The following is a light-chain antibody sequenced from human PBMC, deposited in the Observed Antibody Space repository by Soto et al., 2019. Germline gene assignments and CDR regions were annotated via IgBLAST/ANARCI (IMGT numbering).Light chain of an antibody. CDR3: QKYNSAPFT. CDR1: HTIATY. CDR2: GAS. J-gene: IGKJ3*01. V-gene: IGKV1-27*01. Sequence: IQMTQSPSSLSASVGDGVTLTCRASHTIATYLNWYQQKPGQVPEVLIYGASRLHVGVPSRFTGSGYGTDFTLTISSLQPEDVATYYCQKYNSAPFTFGPGTTVDIQ.